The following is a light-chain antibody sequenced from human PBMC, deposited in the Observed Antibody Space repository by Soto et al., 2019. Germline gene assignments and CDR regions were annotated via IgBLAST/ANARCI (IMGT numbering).Light chain of an antibody. CDR2: GNT. Sequence: QSALTQPPSVSGAPGQRVIISCTGSSSNIGAGYDVHWYQQLPGAAPKLLIYGNTNRPSGVPDRFSGSKSGTSASLAITGLQAEDEADYYCQSYDRSLSFYVFGTATKVTV. J-gene: IGLJ1*01. CDR1: SSNIGAGYD. CDR3: QSYDRSLSFYV. V-gene: IGLV1-40*01.